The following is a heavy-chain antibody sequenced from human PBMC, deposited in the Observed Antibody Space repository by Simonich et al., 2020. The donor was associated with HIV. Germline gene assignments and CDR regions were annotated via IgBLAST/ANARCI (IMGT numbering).Heavy chain of an antibody. CDR2: LNPEEGET. D-gene: IGHD3-22*01. CDR1: GYPLTELS. V-gene: IGHV1-24*01. J-gene: IGHJ3*01. Sequence: QVQLVQSGAEVKKPGASVKVSCKVSGYPLTELSMHWVRQGTGKGVEWNGGLNPEEGETINAQKFQGRVTMTEDSSTDTAHMELSSMTSEDTAVYFCAAVKYYYDSSGFSYDGVDVWGQGTMVTVSS. CDR3: AAVKYYYDSSGFSYDGVDV.